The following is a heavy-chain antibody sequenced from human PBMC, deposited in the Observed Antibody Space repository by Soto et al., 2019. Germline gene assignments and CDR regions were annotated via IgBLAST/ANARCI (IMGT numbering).Heavy chain of an antibody. J-gene: IGHJ4*02. CDR2: IWYDGSNK. CDR1: GFTFSSYG. D-gene: IGHD6-19*01. V-gene: IGHV3-33*01. Sequence: GGSLRLSCAASGFTFSSYGMHWVRQAPGKGLEWVAVIWYDGSNKYYADSVKGRFTISRDNSKNTLYLQMNSLRAEDTAVYYCATGIAVAGPFDYWGQGTLVTVSS. CDR3: ATGIAVAGPFDY.